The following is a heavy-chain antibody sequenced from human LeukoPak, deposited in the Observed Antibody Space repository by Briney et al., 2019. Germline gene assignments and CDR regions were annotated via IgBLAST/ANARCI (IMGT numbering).Heavy chain of an antibody. CDR2: IKQDGSEK. J-gene: IGHJ4*02. Sequence: GGSLRLSCAASGFTFSSCWMSWVRQAPGKGLEWVANIKQDGSEKYYVDSVKGRFTISKDNAKNSLYLQMNSLRAEDTAVYYCARDEYYYGSGTLNWGQGTLVTVSS. CDR3: ARDEYYYGSGTLN. D-gene: IGHD3-10*01. CDR1: GFTFSSCW. V-gene: IGHV3-7*01.